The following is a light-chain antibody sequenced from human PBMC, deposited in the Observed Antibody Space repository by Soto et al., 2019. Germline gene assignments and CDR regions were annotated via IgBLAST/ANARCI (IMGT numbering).Light chain of an antibody. CDR1: QSVSSN. CDR3: QQYNNWPLT. CDR2: GAS. Sequence: EIVMTQSPATLSVSPGERATLSCRASQSVSSNLAWYQQKPGQAPRLLIYGASTRATGIPARFSGSGSGTEFTLTISSLQSEDFAVYYCQQYNNWPLTFGQGTRREI. J-gene: IGKJ5*01. V-gene: IGKV3D-15*01.